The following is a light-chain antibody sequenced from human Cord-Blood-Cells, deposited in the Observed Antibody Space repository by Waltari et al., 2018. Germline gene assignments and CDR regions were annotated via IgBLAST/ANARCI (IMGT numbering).Light chain of an antibody. V-gene: IGLV2-23*01. Sequence: QSALTQPASVSGSPGQSITISCTGTSSAVGSYNLVSWYQQHPGKAPKLMIYEGSKRPSGFSNRFSGSKSGNTASLTISGLQAEDEADYYCCSYAGSSNWVFGGGTKLTVL. CDR2: EGS. CDR3: CSYAGSSNWV. CDR1: SSAVGSYNL. J-gene: IGLJ3*02.